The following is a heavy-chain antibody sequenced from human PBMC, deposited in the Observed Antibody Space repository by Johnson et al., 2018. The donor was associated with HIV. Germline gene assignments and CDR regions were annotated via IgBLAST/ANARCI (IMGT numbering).Heavy chain of an antibody. V-gene: IGHV3-30*19. CDR3: ANLKDYGDYWGPDAFDI. D-gene: IGHD4-17*01. J-gene: IGHJ3*02. CDR2: MSSDGFNK. Sequence: QMLLVESGGGVVQPGGSLRLSCAASVFNFNTYGMDWVRQAPGKGLEWVAVMSSDGFNKYYADSVKGRFTVSRDNSKNTLYLQMNSLRAEDTAVYYCANLKDYGDYWGPDAFDIWGQGTMVTVSS. CDR1: VFNFNTYG.